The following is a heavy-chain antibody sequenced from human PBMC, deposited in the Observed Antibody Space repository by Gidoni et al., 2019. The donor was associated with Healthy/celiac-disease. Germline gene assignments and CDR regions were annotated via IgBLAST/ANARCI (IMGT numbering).Heavy chain of an antibody. V-gene: IGHV3-30-3*01. J-gene: IGHJ3*02. CDR1: GFTFRSYA. Sequence: QVQLVESGGGVVQPGRSLRLSCAASGFTFRSYAMHWVRQAPGKGLEWVAVISYDGSNKYYADSVKGRFTISRDNSKNTLYLQMNSLRAEDTAVYYCARDTKRGLYGDYVSAFDIWGQGTMVTVSS. D-gene: IGHD4-17*01. CDR2: ISYDGSNK. CDR3: ARDTKRGLYGDYVSAFDI.